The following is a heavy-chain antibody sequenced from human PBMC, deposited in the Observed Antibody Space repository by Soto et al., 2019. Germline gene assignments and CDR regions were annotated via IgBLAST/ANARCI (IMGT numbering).Heavy chain of an antibody. Sequence: GGSLRLSCAASGFTFSSYSMNWVRQAPGKGLEWVSSISSSSSYIYYADSVKGRFTISRDNAKNSLYLQMNSLRAEDTAVYYCARVYDILTGPFDYWGQGTLVTVSS. J-gene: IGHJ4*02. CDR2: ISSSSSYI. V-gene: IGHV3-21*01. D-gene: IGHD3-9*01. CDR1: GFTFSSYS. CDR3: ARVYDILTGPFDY.